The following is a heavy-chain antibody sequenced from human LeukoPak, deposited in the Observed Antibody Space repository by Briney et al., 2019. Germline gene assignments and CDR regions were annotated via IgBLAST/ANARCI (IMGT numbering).Heavy chain of an antibody. CDR1: GFTFSSYG. Sequence: PGGSLRLSCAASGFTFSSYGMHWVRQAPGKGLEWVAFIRYDGSNKYYADSVKGRFTISRDNAKNSLYLQMNSLRAEDTAVYYCARGYGSLLWGQGTLVTVSS. J-gene: IGHJ4*02. CDR2: IRYDGSNK. D-gene: IGHD1-1*01. CDR3: ARGYGSLL. V-gene: IGHV3-30*02.